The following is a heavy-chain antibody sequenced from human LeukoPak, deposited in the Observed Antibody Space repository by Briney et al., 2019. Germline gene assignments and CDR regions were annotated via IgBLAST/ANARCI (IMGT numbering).Heavy chain of an antibody. CDR3: ARSADPMVVYAINYYYYMDV. V-gene: IGHV4-59*01. CDR2: IYYSGST. CDR1: GGSISSYY. J-gene: IGHJ6*03. D-gene: IGHD2-8*02. Sequence: SETLSLTCTVSGGSISSYYWSWLRQPPGKGLEWIGYIYYSGSTNYNPYLKSRVTISVDTSKNQYSLKLSSVTAADTAVYYCARSADPMVVYAINYYYYMDVWGKGTTVTVSS.